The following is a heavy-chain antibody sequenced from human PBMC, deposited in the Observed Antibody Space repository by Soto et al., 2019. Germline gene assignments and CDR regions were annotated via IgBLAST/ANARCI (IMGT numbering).Heavy chain of an antibody. V-gene: IGHV5-51*01. CDR2: IYPDDSDT. CDR1: GYSFTNCW. Sequence: GESLKISCKDSGYSFTNCWIGWVRQMPGKGLEWMGIIYPDDSDTRYSPSFQGQVTISADKSISTAYLQWSSLKASDTGMYYCAREKENAFDIWGQGTMVTVS. CDR3: AREKENAFDI. J-gene: IGHJ3*02.